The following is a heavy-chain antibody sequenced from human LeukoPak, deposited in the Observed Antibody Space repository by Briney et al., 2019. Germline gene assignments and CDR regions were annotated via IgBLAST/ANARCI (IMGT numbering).Heavy chain of an antibody. V-gene: IGHV4-30-2*01. J-gene: IGHJ5*02. Sequence: SETLSLTCAVSGGSISSGGYSWSWIRQPPGKGLEWIGYIHHSGSTYYNPSLKSRVSISGDRSKNQFSLKLSSVTAADTAVYYCARAEGSSGLPWWFDPWGQGTLVTVSS. CDR2: IHHSGST. CDR1: GGSISSGGYS. CDR3: ARAEGSSGLPWWFDP. D-gene: IGHD6-25*01.